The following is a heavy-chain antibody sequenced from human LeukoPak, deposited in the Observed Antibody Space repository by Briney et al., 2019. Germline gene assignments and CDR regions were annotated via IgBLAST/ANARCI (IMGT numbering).Heavy chain of an antibody. CDR2: ISYDGSNK. J-gene: IGHJ3*02. CDR3: ARAGDIVATTDAFDI. V-gene: IGHV3-30-3*01. D-gene: IGHD5-12*01. Sequence: GGSLRLSCAASGLTFSSYAMHWVRQAPGKGLEWVAVISYDGSNKYYADSVKGRFTISRDNSKNTLYLQMNSLRAEDTAVYYCARAGDIVATTDAFDIWGQGTMVTVSS. CDR1: GLTFSSYA.